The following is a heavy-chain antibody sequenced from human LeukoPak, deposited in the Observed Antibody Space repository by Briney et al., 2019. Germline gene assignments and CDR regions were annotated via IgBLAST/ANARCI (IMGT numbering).Heavy chain of an antibody. CDR2: IYHSGST. V-gene: IGHV4-4*02. D-gene: IGHD2-2*01. CDR1: GGSISSSNW. J-gene: IGHJ2*01. Sequence: SETLSLTCAVSGGSISSSNWWSWVRQPPGKGLERIGEIYHSGSTNYNPSLKSRVTISVDKSKNQFSLKLSSVTAADTAVYYCARDLYIVVVPAGYWYFDLWGRGTPVTVSS. CDR3: ARDLYIVVVPAGYWYFDL.